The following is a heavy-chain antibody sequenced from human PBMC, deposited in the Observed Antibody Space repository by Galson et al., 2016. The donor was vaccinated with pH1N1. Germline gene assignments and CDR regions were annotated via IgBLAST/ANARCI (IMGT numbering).Heavy chain of an antibody. CDR2: ISGSGCST. CDR3: AKHPYYVDTSKIDY. V-gene: IGHV3-23*01. J-gene: IGHJ4*02. Sequence: SLRLSCAASGFTFSNFVMSWVRQAPGKGLEWVSTISGSGCSTYYADSVKGRFTISRYNSKNTVYLQMNSLRADDAAVYYCAKHPYYVDTSKIDYWGQGTLVSVSS. D-gene: IGHD5-18*01. CDR1: GFTFSNFV.